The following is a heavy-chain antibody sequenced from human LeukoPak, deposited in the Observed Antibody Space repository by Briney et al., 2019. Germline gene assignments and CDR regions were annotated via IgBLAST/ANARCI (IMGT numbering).Heavy chain of an antibody. CDR2: ISGDGTTT. V-gene: IGHV3-43*02. Sequence: GGSLRLSCAASGFTFDDYAMHWVRQGPGKGLEWVSLISGDGTTTYYADSVKGRFSISRDSSKNSLYLQMNSLRTEDTALYYCAKSRRVGSVYDWFDPWGQGTLVTVSS. CDR3: AKSRRVGSVYDWFDP. D-gene: IGHD5/OR15-5a*01. J-gene: IGHJ5*02. CDR1: GFTFDDYA.